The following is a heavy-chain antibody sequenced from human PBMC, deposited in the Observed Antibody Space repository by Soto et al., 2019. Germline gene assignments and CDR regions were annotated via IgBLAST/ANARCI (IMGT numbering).Heavy chain of an antibody. CDR3: ARAGRSLRYFFDS. J-gene: IGHJ4*02. Sequence: QVLLQESGPGLVQPSETLSLTCTVSGGSMNYYYWSWIRQSPGKGLEWIGYVYYSGTTYYNPSLQSRITISIDPSQNQFSLKLRAVTAADSAIYHCARAGRSLRYFFDSWGRGTLVTVSS. CDR2: VYYSGTT. V-gene: IGHV4-59*01. CDR1: GGSMNYYY. D-gene: IGHD1-26*01.